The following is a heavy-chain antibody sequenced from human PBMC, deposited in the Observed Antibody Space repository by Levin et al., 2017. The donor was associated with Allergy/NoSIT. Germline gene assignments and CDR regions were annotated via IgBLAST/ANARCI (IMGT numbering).Heavy chain of an antibody. V-gene: IGHV4-4*07. CDR3: AREELSGEMATTTFDY. Sequence: PSETLSLTCTVSGGSISSYYWSWIRQPAGKGLEWIGRIYTSGSTNYNPSLKSRVTMSVDTSKNQFSLKLSSVTAADTAVYYCAREELSGEMATTTFDYWGQGTLVTVSS. CDR2: IYTSGST. CDR1: GGSISSYY. D-gene: IGHD5-24*01. J-gene: IGHJ4*02.